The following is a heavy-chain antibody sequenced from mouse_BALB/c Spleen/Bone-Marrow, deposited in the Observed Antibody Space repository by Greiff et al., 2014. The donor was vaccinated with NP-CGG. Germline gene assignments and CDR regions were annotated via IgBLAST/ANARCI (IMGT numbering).Heavy chain of an antibody. V-gene: IGHV1-39*01. J-gene: IGHJ3*01. D-gene: IGHD2-14*01. Sequence: EVQLQQSGPELEKPGASVKISCKASGHSFTGYNMIWVKQSHGKSLEWIGNIDPYYGTTTFNQKFKDKATLTVDKSSSTAYMQLKSLTSEDSAVYYCTRSRAYFRDWFAYWGQGTLVTVSA. CDR3: TRSRAYFRDWFAY. CDR1: GHSFTGYN. CDR2: IDPYYGTT.